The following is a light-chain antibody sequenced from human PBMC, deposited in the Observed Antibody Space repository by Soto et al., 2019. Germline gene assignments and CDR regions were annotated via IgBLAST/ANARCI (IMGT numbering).Light chain of an antibody. CDR2: GAS. CDR1: QSISST. Sequence: EMVMAQSAATLSVSPGKSATLSCMASQSISSTLAWDQQKPGQTPRLLIYGASTRATGVPARFSGSGSGTDFTLTINSLQSEDFAVYYCQHYANWPLTFGGGTKVDIK. CDR3: QHYANWPLT. J-gene: IGKJ4*01. V-gene: IGKV3-15*01.